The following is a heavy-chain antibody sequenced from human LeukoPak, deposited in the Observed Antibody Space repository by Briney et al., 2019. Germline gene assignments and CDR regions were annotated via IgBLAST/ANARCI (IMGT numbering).Heavy chain of an antibody. CDR3: ARGDYCGGDCYSRPDH. CDR1: GGSFSGFY. CDR2: INHSGSA. D-gene: IGHD2-21*02. V-gene: IGHV4-34*01. Sequence: PSETLSLTCAVYGGSFSGFYWSWIRQPPGKRLEWIGEINHSGSANYNPSLKSRLTISVDTSKNQFSLKLSSVTAADTAVYYCARGDYCGGDCYSRPDHWGRGTLVTVSS. J-gene: IGHJ4*02.